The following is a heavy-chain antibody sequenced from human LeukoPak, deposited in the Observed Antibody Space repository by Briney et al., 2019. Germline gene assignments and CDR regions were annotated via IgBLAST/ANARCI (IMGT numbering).Heavy chain of an antibody. J-gene: IGHJ3*01. CDR1: VFTFNSYS. Sequence: PGGSLRLSCSASVFTFNSYSMHWVCQAPGKGLEYVSAISSDGGGTYYTDSVKGRFTISRDNSKNTVDLQMSSLRVEDTSVYYCVKDFSFCTTTSCYGGGYPDVDVWGQGKTVSVFS. CDR2: ISSDGGGT. D-gene: IGHD2-2*01. V-gene: IGHV3-64D*06. CDR3: VKDFSFCTTTSCYGGGYPDVDV.